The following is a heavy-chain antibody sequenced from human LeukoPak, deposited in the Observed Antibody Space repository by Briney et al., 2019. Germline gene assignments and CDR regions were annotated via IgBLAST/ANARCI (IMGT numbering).Heavy chain of an antibody. Sequence: SETLSLTCTVSGGSISSYYWSWIRQPPGKGLEWIGYIYYSGSTNYNPSLKSRVTISVDTSKNQFSLKLSSVTAADTAVYYSARVYSVVVAATPLYYFDYWGQGTLVTVSS. D-gene: IGHD2-15*01. CDR3: ARVYSVVVAATPLYYFDY. CDR1: GGSISSYY. J-gene: IGHJ4*02. V-gene: IGHV4-59*01. CDR2: IYYSGST.